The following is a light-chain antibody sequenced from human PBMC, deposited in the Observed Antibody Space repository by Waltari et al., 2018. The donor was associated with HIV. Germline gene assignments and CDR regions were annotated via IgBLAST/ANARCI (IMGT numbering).Light chain of an antibody. CDR2: EVS. J-gene: IGLJ3*02. CDR3: CSYAGPWV. Sequence: QSALTQPASVSGSPGQSITLSCTATSSDVGSYNLVSWYQQHPGKAPKLMIYEVSKRPSGVSNRFSGSKSGNTASLTISGLQAEDEADYYCCSYAGPWVFGGGTKLTVL. CDR1: SSDVGSYNL. V-gene: IGLV2-23*02.